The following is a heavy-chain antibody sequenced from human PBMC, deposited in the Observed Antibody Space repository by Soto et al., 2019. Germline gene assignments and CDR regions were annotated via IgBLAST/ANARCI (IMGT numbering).Heavy chain of an antibody. CDR3: ARIYASSYPRLDP. Sequence: GESLKISFKGSGYNFATYWISWVRQMPGKGLEWMGKIDPSDSYTNYSPSFQGQVTISVDRSITTAYLQWNSLKASDTAIYYCARIYASSYPRLDPFGQGTLVTFCS. CDR2: IDPSDSYT. D-gene: IGHD6-6*01. J-gene: IGHJ5*02. V-gene: IGHV5-10-1*04. CDR1: GYNFATYW.